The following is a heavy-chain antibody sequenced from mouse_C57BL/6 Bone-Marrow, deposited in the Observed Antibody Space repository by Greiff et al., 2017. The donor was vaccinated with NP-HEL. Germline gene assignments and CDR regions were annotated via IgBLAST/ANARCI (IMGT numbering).Heavy chain of an antibody. CDR1: GFNIKDDY. CDR2: IDPENGDT. Sequence: EVQLQQSGAELVRPGASVKLSCTASGFNIKDDYMHWVKQRPEQGLEWIGWIDPENGDTEYASKFQGKATITADTSSNTAYLQLSSLTSEDTAVYSGTRYDYDVRYAMDYWGQGTSVTVSS. D-gene: IGHD2-4*01. CDR3: TRYDYDVRYAMDY. V-gene: IGHV14-4*01. J-gene: IGHJ4*01.